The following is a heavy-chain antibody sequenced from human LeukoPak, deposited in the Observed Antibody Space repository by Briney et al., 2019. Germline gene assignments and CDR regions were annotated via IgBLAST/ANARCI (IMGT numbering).Heavy chain of an antibody. J-gene: IGHJ4*02. Sequence: GGSLRLSCAASGFTFSSYGMHWVRQAPGKGLEWVAFIRYDGSDKYYADSVKDRFTISRDNSKNTLYLQMNSLKADDTAVYYCAKDQSYVAVVAATLGYWGQGTLVTVSS. CDR1: GFTFSSYG. CDR2: IRYDGSDK. D-gene: IGHD2-15*01. CDR3: AKDQSYVAVVAATLGY. V-gene: IGHV3-30*02.